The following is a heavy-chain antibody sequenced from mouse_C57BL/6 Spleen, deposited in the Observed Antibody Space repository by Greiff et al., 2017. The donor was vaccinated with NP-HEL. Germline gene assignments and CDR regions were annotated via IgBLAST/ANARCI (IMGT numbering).Heavy chain of an antibody. D-gene: IGHD2-4*01. CDR2: IHPNSGST. CDR1: GYTFTSYW. CDR3: ASIYYDYDGFAY. V-gene: IGHV1-64*01. J-gene: IGHJ3*01. Sequence: VQLQQSGAELVKPGASVKLSCKASGYTFTSYWMHWVKQRPGQGLEWIGMIHPNSGSTNYNEKFKSKATLTVDKSSSTAYMQLSSLTSEDSAVYYCASIYYDYDGFAYWGQGTLVTVSA.